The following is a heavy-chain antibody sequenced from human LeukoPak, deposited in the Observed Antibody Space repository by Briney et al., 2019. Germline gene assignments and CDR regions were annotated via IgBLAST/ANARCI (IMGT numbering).Heavy chain of an antibody. CDR3: ARQRRSSGWPNDY. J-gene: IGHJ4*02. CDR2: IYPDDSDT. CDR1: GYSFTSYW. D-gene: IGHD6-19*01. Sequence: GESLKISCKGSGYSFTSYWIAWGRQMPGKGREGMGIIYPDDSDTRYSPSFQGQVTITADKSISTAYLQWSSLKASDNAMYYCARQRRSSGWPNDYWGQGTLVTVSS. V-gene: IGHV5-51*01.